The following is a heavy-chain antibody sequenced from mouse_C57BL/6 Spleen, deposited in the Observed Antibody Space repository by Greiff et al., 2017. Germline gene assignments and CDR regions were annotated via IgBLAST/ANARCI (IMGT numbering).Heavy chain of an antibody. Sequence: EVKLVESGGDLVKPGGSLKLSCAASGFTFSSYGMSWVRQTPDKRLEWVATISSGGSYTYYPDSVKGRFTISRDNAKNTLYLQMSSLKSEDTAMYYCAATAQARGYFDYWGQGTTLTVSS. J-gene: IGHJ2*01. V-gene: IGHV5-6*02. CDR1: GFTFSSYG. D-gene: IGHD3-2*02. CDR3: AATAQARGYFDY. CDR2: ISSGGSYT.